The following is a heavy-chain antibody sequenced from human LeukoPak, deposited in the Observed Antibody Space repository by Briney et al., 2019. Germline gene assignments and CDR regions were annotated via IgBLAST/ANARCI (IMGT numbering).Heavy chain of an antibody. D-gene: IGHD1-26*01. J-gene: IGHJ3*01. V-gene: IGHV3-48*04. CDR2: ISSSSSTI. CDR1: GFTFSSYS. CDR3: ARDRSGSYFGG. Sequence: GGSLRLSCAASGFTFSSYSMNWVRQAPGKGLEWVSYISSSSSTIYYADSVKGRFTISRDNAKNSLYLQMNSLRAEDTAVYYCARDRSGSYFGGWGQGTMVTVSS.